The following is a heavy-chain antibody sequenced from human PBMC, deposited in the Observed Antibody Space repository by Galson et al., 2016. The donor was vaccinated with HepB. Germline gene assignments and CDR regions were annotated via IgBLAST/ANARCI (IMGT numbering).Heavy chain of an antibody. D-gene: IGHD5-12*01. V-gene: IGHV4-34*01. CDR1: GGSFSGQY. CDR3: SRDPMYGGFGDV. Sequence: SETLSLTCAVNGGSFSGQYWRWIRQPPGKGLEWIGEINHRGSSNYNPSLRGRVTMSVDPSANQFSLKLNSVTAADTAVYYCSRDPMYGGFGDVWAQGILVTVSS. J-gene: IGHJ4*02. CDR2: INHRGSS.